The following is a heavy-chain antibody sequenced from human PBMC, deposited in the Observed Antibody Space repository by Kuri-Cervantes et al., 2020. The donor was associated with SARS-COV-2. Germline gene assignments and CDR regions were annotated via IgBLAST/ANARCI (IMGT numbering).Heavy chain of an antibody. D-gene: IGHD3-3*01. CDR1: GFTFSSYS. J-gene: IGHJ4*02. CDR2: ISSSSSYI. Sequence: GESLKISCAASGFTFSSYSMNWVRQAPGKGLEWVSSISSSSSYIYYADPVKGRFTISRDNAKNSLYLQMNSLRAEDTAVYYCARDHNDFWSGYYPLDYWGQGTLVTVSS. CDR3: ARDHNDFWSGYYPLDY. V-gene: IGHV3-21*01.